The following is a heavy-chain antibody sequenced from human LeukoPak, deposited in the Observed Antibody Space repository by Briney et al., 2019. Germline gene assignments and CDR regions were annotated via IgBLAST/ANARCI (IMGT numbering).Heavy chain of an antibody. CDR1: GFTFSNYD. D-gene: IGHD6-13*01. CDR2: IGTAGDP. J-gene: IGHJ3*02. V-gene: IGHV3-13*05. Sequence: GGSLRLSCAASGFTFSNYDMHCVRQGTGKSLEWVSAIGTAGDPYYPGSVEGLFTISRENAKNSLYLQMNSLRGGDTAVYYCVAAPSKSSAFDIWGQGTMVTVSS. CDR3: VAAPSKSSAFDI.